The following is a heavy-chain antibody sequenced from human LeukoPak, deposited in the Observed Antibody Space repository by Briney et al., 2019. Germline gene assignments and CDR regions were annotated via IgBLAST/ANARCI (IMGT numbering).Heavy chain of an antibody. Sequence: SETLSLTCTLSGGSFSSGDYSWNWIRQPPGEGLEWIGYIYHSGSTYYSPSLESRVTISVDKSKNQFSLKLNSVTAADTAVYYCARVGHYFFGSGSYLGGFDYWGQGSLVTVSS. CDR3: ARVGHYFFGSGSYLGGFDY. V-gene: IGHV4-30-2*01. CDR2: IYHSGST. CDR1: GGSFSSGDYS. J-gene: IGHJ4*02. D-gene: IGHD3-10*01.